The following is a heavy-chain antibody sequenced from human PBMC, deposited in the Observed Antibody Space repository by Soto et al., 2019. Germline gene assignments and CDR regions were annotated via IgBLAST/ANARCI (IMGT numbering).Heavy chain of an antibody. Sequence: GGSLRLSCAASGFTFSSYAMHWVRQAPGKGLEWVAVISYDGSNKYYADSVKGRFTISRDNSKNTLYLQMNSLRAEDTAVYYCAREDPLGVVNAPGAYYYGMDVWGQGTSVTVSS. D-gene: IGHD3-16*01. J-gene: IGHJ6*02. CDR2: ISYDGSNK. CDR3: AREDPLGVVNAPGAYYYGMDV. V-gene: IGHV3-30-3*01. CDR1: GFTFSSYA.